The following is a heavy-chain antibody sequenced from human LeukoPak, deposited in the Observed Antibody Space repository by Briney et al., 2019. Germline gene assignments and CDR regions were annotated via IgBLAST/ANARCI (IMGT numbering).Heavy chain of an antibody. D-gene: IGHD3-16*01. J-gene: IGHJ4*02. Sequence: ASVPVSCKASGYTFSVYYIHWVPQAPGQGLESMGWINSKRGARNYAPKFQGRVTFSRDNSISTAYMELSGLRHEDTVIYYSARGKVGAFTWFHYLGGGGLVSVS. CDR1: GYTFSVYY. CDR2: INSKRGAR. CDR3: ARGKVGAFTWFHY. V-gene: IGHV1-2*01.